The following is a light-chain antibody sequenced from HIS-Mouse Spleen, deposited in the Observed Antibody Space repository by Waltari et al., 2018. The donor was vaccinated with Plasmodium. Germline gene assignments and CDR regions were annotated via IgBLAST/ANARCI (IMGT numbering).Light chain of an antibody. CDR1: ALPKKY. V-gene: IGLV3-10*01. Sequence: SYELTQPPSVSVSHGQTARITCSGAALPKKYAYWYQQKSGQAPVLVIYEDSKRPTGIPERFSGSSSGTMATLTISGAQVEDEADYYCYSTDSSGNHRVFGGGTKLTVL. J-gene: IGLJ3*02. CDR2: EDS. CDR3: YSTDSSGNHRV.